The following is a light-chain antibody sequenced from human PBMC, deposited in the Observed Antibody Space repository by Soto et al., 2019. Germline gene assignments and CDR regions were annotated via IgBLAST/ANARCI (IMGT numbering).Light chain of an antibody. Sequence: IQMTQSPYSLSASVGDRVAITCRASQGISKSLALYQQQPGEVPKLLMYAASTLQSGVPSRFSGSGSGTDFTLTITSLQPEDVATYYCLQCDSVPLTFGGGTKVEVK. CDR3: LQCDSVPLT. J-gene: IGKJ4*01. V-gene: IGKV1-27*01. CDR2: AAS. CDR1: QGISKS.